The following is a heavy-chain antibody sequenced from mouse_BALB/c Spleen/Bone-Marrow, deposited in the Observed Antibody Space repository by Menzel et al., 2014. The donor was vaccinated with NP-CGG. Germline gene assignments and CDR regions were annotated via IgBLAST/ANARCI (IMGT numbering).Heavy chain of an antibody. Sequence: EVKLMESGGGLVQPGGSRKLSCAVSGFTFSSFGMHWVSQAPEKGLEWVAYISSGSTSIFYADTLKGRFTISRDNPKNTLFLQMTSLRSEDTAMYYCARSRGNWDDFDYWGQGTTLTVSS. V-gene: IGHV5-17*02. CDR3: ARSRGNWDDFDY. J-gene: IGHJ2*01. CDR1: GFTFSSFG. D-gene: IGHD4-1*01. CDR2: ISSGSTSI.